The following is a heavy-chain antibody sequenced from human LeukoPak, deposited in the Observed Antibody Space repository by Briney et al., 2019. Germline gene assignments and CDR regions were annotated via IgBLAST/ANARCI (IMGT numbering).Heavy chain of an antibody. J-gene: IGHJ4*02. Sequence: GGSLRLSCEASGFTLSNAWMSWVRQAPGKGLEWVGRIKSQTGGGTGDYAAPVKGRFTISRHDSKNTLYPQMNSLKTEDTAVYYCTAIIRTGTLDYWGQGTLVTVSP. V-gene: IGHV3-15*01. D-gene: IGHD1/OR15-1a*01. CDR2: IKSQTGGGTG. CDR1: GFTLSNAW. CDR3: TAIIRTGTLDY.